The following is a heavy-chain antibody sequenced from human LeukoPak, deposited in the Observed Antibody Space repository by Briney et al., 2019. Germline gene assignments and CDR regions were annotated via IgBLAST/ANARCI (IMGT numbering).Heavy chain of an antibody. CDR3: ARVSGVVRVYYYYYGMDV. CDR1: GYTFTSYD. D-gene: IGHD3-16*01. Sequence: ASVKVSCKASGYTFTSYDINWVRQATGQGLEWMGWMNPNSGNTGYAQKFQGRVTMTRNTSISTAYMELSSLRSEVTAVYYCARVSGVVRVYYYYYGMDVWGQGTTVTVSS. J-gene: IGHJ6*02. V-gene: IGHV1-8*01. CDR2: MNPNSGNT.